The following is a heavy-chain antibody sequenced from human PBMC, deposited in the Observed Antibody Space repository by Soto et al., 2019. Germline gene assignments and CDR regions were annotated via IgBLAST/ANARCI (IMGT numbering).Heavy chain of an antibody. V-gene: IGHV4-39*07. CDR1: GSSISSSSYY. CDR2: IYYSGST. J-gene: IGHJ4*02. D-gene: IGHD2-8*02. CDR3: ARDKITGLFDY. Sequence: SETLSLTCTVSGSSISSSSYYWGWIRQPPGKGLEWIGSIYYSGSTNYNPSLKSRVTISVDTSKNQFSLKLTSVTAADTAVYYCARDKITGLFDYWGQGTLVTVSS.